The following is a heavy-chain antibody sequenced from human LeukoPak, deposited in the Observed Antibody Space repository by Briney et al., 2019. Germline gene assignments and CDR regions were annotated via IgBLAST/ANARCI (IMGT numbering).Heavy chain of an antibody. V-gene: IGHV3-30-3*01. D-gene: IGHD6-19*01. CDR3: ARDGLSIAVAGFDY. CDR2: ISYDGSNK. Sequence: GGSLRLSCAASRFTFSSHAMHWVRQAPGKGLEWVAVISYDGSNKYYADSVKGRFTISRDNSKNTLYLQMNSLRAEDTAVYYCARDGLSIAVAGFDYWGQGTLVTVSS. CDR1: RFTFSSHA. J-gene: IGHJ4*02.